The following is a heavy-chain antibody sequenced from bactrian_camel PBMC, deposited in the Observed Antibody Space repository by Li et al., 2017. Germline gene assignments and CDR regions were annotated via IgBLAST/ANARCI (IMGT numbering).Heavy chain of an antibody. J-gene: IGHJ4*01. D-gene: IGHD6*01. CDR2: LYTLGGS. V-gene: IGHV3S53*01. CDR3: ARGSPAYGNGWCSRAKKDDYIY. CDR1: GNTNSIKN. Sequence: VQLVESGGGSVQAGGSLNLSCAASGNTNSIKNMGWFRQAPGQEREGVAGLYTLGGSEYSDSVKGRFTITLDSAGNTVYLQMNSLRPEDTAMYYCARGSPAYGNGWCSRAKKDDYIYWGQGTQVTVST.